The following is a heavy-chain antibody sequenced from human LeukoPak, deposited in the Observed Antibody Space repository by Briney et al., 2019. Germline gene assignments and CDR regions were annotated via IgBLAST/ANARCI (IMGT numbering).Heavy chain of an antibody. CDR2: IYYSGST. V-gene: IGHV4-39*07. CDR1: GGSISSSSYY. D-gene: IGHD6-19*01. Sequence: NPSETLSLTCTVSGGSISSSSYYWGWIRQPPGKGLEWIGSIYYSGSTNYNPSLKSRVTISVDTSKNRFSLKLSSVTAADTAVYYCARVGWGIAVAGPRGSYYYYMDVWGKGTTVTVSS. CDR3: ARVGWGIAVAGPRGSYYYYMDV. J-gene: IGHJ6*03.